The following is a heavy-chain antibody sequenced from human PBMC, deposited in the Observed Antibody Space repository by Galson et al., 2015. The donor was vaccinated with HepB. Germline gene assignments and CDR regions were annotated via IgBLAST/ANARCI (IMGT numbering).Heavy chain of an antibody. CDR2: ISYDGSNK. V-gene: IGHV3-30-3*01. Sequence: SLRLSCAASGFTFSSYAMHWVRQAPGKGLEWVAVISYDGSNKYYADSVKGRFTISRDSSKNTLYLQMNSLRAEDTAVYYCARDEDQGYSYGYEDYWGQGTLVTVSS. CDR3: ARDEDQGYSYGYEDY. D-gene: IGHD5-18*01. J-gene: IGHJ4*02. CDR1: GFTFSSYA.